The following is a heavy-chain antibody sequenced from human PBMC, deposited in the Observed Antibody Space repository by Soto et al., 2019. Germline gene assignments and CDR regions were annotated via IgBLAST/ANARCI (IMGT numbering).Heavy chain of an antibody. Sequence: GESLKISCQGSGYSFAGYWIPWVRQTPGKGLEWMGRIDPSDSQTYYSPSFRGHVTISATKSITTVFLQWSSLRASDTAMYYCARQIYDSDTGPNFQYYFDSWGHGTPVTVSS. J-gene: IGHJ4*01. D-gene: IGHD3-22*01. V-gene: IGHV5-10-1*01. CDR2: IDPSDSQT. CDR1: GYSFAGYW. CDR3: ARQIYDSDTGPNFQYYFDS.